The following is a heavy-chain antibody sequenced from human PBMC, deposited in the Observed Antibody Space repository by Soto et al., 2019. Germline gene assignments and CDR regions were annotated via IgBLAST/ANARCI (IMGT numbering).Heavy chain of an antibody. D-gene: IGHD1-7*01. V-gene: IGHV3-74*01. CDR3: ATDGNYRFDN. Sequence: PGGSLRLSCAASAFSFSTSWMHWVRQAPGEGLVWVSRINPDGRTINYADSVKGRFTISXXXXXXTXYXQXXXLRVEDTAVYFCATDGNYRFDNWGLGTLVTVSS. CDR2: INPDGRTI. CDR1: AFSFSTSW. J-gene: IGHJ4*02.